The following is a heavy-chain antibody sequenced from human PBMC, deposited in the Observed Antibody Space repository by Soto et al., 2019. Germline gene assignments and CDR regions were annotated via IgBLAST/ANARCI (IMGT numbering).Heavy chain of an antibody. J-gene: IGHJ4*02. CDR2: ISSSGSTI. D-gene: IGHD6-19*01. CDR3: AREYSSGWPNFDY. Sequence: GGSLRLSCAASGFAFSSYEMSFFRQAPGKGLEWVSYISSSGSTIYYADSVKGRFTISRDNAKNSLYLQMNSLRAEDTAVYYCAREYSSGWPNFDYWGQGTLVTVSS. CDR1: GFAFSSYE. V-gene: IGHV3-48*03.